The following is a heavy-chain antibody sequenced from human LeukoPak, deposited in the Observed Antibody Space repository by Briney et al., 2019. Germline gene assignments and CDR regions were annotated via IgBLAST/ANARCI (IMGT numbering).Heavy chain of an antibody. V-gene: IGHV4-34*01. D-gene: IGHD3-3*01. CDR2: INHSGST. Sequence: PSETLSLTCAVYGGSFSSYYWSWLRQPPGKGLEWIGEINHSGSTNYNPPLKSRVTISVDTSKNQVSLKLSSVTATDTAVYYCARATDYDFWSGYFAWFDPWGQGTLVTVSS. CDR1: GGSFSSYY. CDR3: ARATDYDFWSGYFAWFDP. J-gene: IGHJ5*02.